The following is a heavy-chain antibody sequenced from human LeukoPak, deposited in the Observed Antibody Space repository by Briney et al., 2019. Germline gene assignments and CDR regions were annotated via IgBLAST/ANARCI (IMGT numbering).Heavy chain of an antibody. D-gene: IGHD3-22*01. V-gene: IGHV1-18*04. CDR3: ARGYYYDSSGFDY. Sequence: ASVKVSCKASGYIFISYGINWVRQAPGQGLEWMGWISTYNGHTNFTQKFQDRVTLTTDTSTNTAYMELRGLRSDDTAVYYCARGYYYDSSGFDYWGQGTLVTVSS. CDR2: ISTYNGHT. J-gene: IGHJ4*02. CDR1: GYIFISYG.